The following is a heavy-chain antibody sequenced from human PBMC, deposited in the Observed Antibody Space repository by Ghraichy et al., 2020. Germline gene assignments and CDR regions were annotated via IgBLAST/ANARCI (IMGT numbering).Heavy chain of an antibody. CDR3: ARAVGQWPMFDY. J-gene: IGHJ4*02. V-gene: IGHV3-53*01. CDR1: GFTVSSNY. Sequence: LSLTCAASGFTVSSNYMSWVRQAPGKGLEWVSVIYSGGSTYYADSVKGRFTISRDNSENTLYLQMNSLRAEDTAVYYCARAVGQWPMFDYWGQGTLVTVSS. CDR2: IYSGGST. D-gene: IGHD6-19*01.